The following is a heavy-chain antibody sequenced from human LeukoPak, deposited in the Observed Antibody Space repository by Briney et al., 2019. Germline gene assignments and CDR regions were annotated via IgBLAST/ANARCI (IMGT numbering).Heavy chain of an antibody. Sequence: PSETLSLTCAVSGGSISSSNWWSWVRQPPGKGLEWIGEIYHSGSTNYNPSLKSRVTISVDKSKNQFSLKLSSVTAADTAVYYCARELGIAAAGYYYYYGMDVWGQGTTVTVSS. CDR2: IYHSGST. CDR3: ARELGIAAAGYYYYYGMDV. J-gene: IGHJ6*02. V-gene: IGHV4-4*02. D-gene: IGHD6-13*01. CDR1: GGSISSSNW.